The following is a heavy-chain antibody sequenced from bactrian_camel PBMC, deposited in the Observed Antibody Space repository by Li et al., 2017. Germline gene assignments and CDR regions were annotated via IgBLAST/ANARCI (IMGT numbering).Heavy chain of an antibody. Sequence: VQLVESGGGLVQPGESLRLSCVASGITFSRHDMSWVRQPPGKEVEWVAGITSLPSLFRAASYADSVRGRFTISADSAKSTVYMQMNSLKTEDTDMYYCAEGKASRLFTYCIGGSDVSDYWGQGTQVTVS. J-gene: IGHJ4*01. V-gene: IGHV3S40*01. D-gene: IGHD2*01. CDR2: ITSLPSLFRAA. CDR3: AEGKASRLFTYCIGGSDVSDY. CDR1: GITFSRHD.